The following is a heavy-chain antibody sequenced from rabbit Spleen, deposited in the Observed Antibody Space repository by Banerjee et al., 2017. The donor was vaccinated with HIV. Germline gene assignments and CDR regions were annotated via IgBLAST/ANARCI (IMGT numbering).Heavy chain of an antibody. CDR2: IAGSSSAFT. V-gene: IGHV1S40*01. CDR1: GFSFSSSDY. CDR3: ARDTSSSFSSYGMDL. D-gene: IGHD1-1*01. Sequence: QSLEESGGDLVKPGASLTLTCKASGFSFSSSDYICWVRQAPGKGLEWISCIAGSSSAFTYSATWAKGRFTISKTSSTTVTLQMTSLTAADTATYFCARDTSSSFSSYGMDLWGPGTLVTVS. J-gene: IGHJ6*01.